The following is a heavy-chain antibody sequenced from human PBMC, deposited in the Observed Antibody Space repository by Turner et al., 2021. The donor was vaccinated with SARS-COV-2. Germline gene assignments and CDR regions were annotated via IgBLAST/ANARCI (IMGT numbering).Heavy chain of an antibody. J-gene: IGHJ4*02. CDR1: GFTFSSYS. V-gene: IGHV3-21*01. D-gene: IGHD5-12*01. CDR2: ISSSRSYI. Sequence: EVQLVESGGGLVKHGGSLRLSCEASGFTFSSYSMNWVRQAPGKGLEWGSSISSSRSYIYYADSVKGRFTISRDNAKNSLYLQMNSLRAEDTAVYYCARDPGYSGYDYWQNTEFFDDWGQGTLVTVSS. CDR3: ARDPGYSGYDYWQNTEFFDD.